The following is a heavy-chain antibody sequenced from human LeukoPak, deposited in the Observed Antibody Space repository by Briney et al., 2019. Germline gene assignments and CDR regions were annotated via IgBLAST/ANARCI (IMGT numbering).Heavy chain of an antibody. V-gene: IGHV4-59*12. Sequence: PSETLSLTCTVSGGSISSYYWSWIRQPPGNGLEWIGYIYYSGSTNYNPSLKSRVTISVDTSKNQFSLKLSSVTAADTAVYYCAREGEDYMDVWGKGTTVTVSS. CDR1: GGSISSYY. D-gene: IGHD2-21*01. J-gene: IGHJ6*03. CDR2: IYYSGST. CDR3: AREGEDYMDV.